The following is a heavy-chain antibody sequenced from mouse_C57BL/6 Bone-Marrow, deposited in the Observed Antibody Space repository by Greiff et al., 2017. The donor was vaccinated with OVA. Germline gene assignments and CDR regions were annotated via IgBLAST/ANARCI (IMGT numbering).Heavy chain of an antibody. Sequence: VQLQQSGAELVRPGTSVKVSCKASGYAFTNYLIEWVKQRPGQGLEWIGLINPGSGGTNYNEKFKGKATLTADKSSSTAYMQLSSLTSEDSAVYFCARSGHSMDYWGQGTSVTVSS. J-gene: IGHJ4*01. CDR2: INPGSGGT. V-gene: IGHV1-54*01. D-gene: IGHD3-3*01. CDR3: ARSGHSMDY. CDR1: GYAFTNYL.